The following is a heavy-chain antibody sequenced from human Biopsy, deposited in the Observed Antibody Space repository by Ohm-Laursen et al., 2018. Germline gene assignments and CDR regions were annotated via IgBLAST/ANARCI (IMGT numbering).Heavy chain of an antibody. CDR1: GFSFSTYG. J-gene: IGHJ6*02. D-gene: IGHD3-10*01. V-gene: IGHV3-21*01. CDR2: ITSRTSST. Sequence: LRLSCAASGFSFSTYGIYWVRQAPGKGLEWVSSITSRTSSTYYADSVKGRVTISRDNANNSVSLQMNNLRVDDTAVYYCARWYGDLFYYYNGMDVWGQGTTVTVSS. CDR3: ARWYGDLFYYYNGMDV.